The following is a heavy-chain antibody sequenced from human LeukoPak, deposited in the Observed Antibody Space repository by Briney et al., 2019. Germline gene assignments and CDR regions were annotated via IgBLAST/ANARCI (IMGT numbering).Heavy chain of an antibody. Sequence: SETLSLTCTVSGGSISSSSYYWSWIRQPPGKGLEWIGYIYYSGSTNYNPSLKSRVTMSVDTSKNHFSLKMSSVTAADTAVYYCARDIGGRYSWYYFDYWGRGTLVTVSS. CDR1: GGSISSSSYY. D-gene: IGHD2-8*01. CDR3: ARDIGGRYSWYYFDY. V-gene: IGHV4-61*03. CDR2: IYYSGST. J-gene: IGHJ4*02.